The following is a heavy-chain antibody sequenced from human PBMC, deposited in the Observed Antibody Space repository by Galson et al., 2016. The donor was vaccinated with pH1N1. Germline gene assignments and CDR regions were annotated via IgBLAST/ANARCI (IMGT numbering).Heavy chain of an antibody. Sequence: ETLSLTCAVSGYSISSGYYWGWIRQPPGKGLEWIGSIYHSGSTYYNPSLKSRVTISVDTSKNQFSLKLSSVTAADTAVYYCARTSGYDFWGGYYANLDYYMDVWGKGTTVTVSS. CDR1: GYSISSGYY. V-gene: IGHV4-38-2*01. D-gene: IGHD3-3*01. CDR2: IYHSGST. CDR3: ARTSGYDFWGGYYANLDYYMDV. J-gene: IGHJ6*03.